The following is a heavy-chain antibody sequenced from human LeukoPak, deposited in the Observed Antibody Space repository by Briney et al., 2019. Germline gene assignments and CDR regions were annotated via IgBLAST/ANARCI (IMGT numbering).Heavy chain of an antibody. CDR1: GFTFSSYA. V-gene: IGHV3-30*04. Sequence: PGGSLRLSCAASGFTFSSYAMHWVRQAPGKGLEWVAVISYDGSNKYYADSVKGRFTISRDNSKNTLYLQMNSLRAEDTAVYYCARDPDGRGWFDPWGQGTLVTVSS. CDR2: ISYDGSNK. J-gene: IGHJ5*02. D-gene: IGHD1-14*01. CDR3: ARDPDGRGWFDP.